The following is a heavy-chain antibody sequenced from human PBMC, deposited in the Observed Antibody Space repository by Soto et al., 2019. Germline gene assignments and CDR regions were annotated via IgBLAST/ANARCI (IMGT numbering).Heavy chain of an antibody. J-gene: IGHJ6*03. CDR3: ARRSTLSATLDYYYYYMDV. D-gene: IGHD2-15*01. CDR2: IYPGDSDT. CDR1: GYSFTSYW. V-gene: IGHV5-51*01. Sequence: GESLKISCKGSGYSFTSYWIGWVRQMPGKGLEWMGIIYPGDSDTRYSPSFQGQVTISADKSISTAYLQWSSLKASDTAMYYCARRSTLSATLDYYYYYMDVWGKGTTVTVSS.